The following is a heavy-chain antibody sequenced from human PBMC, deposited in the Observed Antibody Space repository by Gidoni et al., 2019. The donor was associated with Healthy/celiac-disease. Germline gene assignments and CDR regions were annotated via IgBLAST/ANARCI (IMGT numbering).Heavy chain of an antibody. D-gene: IGHD3-3*01. CDR3: AKENDFWSGYDDY. V-gene: IGHV3-23*01. Sequence: EVQLLESGGGLVQPGGSLRLSCAASGSTFSCYAMSWVRQAPGKGLEWVSAISGSGGSTYYADSVKGRFTISRDNSKNTLYLQMNSLGAEDTAVYYCAKENDFWSGYDDYWGQGTLVTVSS. J-gene: IGHJ4*02. CDR1: GSTFSCYA. CDR2: ISGSGGST.